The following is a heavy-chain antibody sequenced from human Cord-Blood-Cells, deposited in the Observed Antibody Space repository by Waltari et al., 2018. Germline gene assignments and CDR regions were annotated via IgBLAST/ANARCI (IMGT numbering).Heavy chain of an antibody. CDR3: ARGGGYYYDSSGYYDAFDI. CDR1: GYTFTGYY. Sequence: QVQLVQSGAEVKKPGASVKVSCKASGYTFTGYYMHWVRQATGQGLEWMGWINPNSGGTNYAQKFQGWVTMTRDTSISTAYMELSRLRSDDTAVYYCARGGGYYYDSSGYYDAFDIWGQGTMVTVSS. V-gene: IGHV1-2*04. CDR2: INPNSGGT. D-gene: IGHD3-22*01. J-gene: IGHJ3*02.